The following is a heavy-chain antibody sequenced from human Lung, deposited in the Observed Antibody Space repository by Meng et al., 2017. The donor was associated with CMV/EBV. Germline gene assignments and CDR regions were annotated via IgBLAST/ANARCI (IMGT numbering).Heavy chain of an antibody. V-gene: IGHV6-1*01. CDR1: GDSVSSNSAT. D-gene: IGHD3-22*01. CDR3: ARVFGDITGYVFDY. J-gene: IGHJ4*02. CDR2: TYYKSKWNH. Sequence: LXCAISGDSVSSNSATWNWIRQSPSRGLEWLGRTYYKSKWNHDYAVSVKSRISFNPDTSKNQFSLQLSSVIPEDTAVYYCARVFGDITGYVFDYWXQGTLVAVSS.